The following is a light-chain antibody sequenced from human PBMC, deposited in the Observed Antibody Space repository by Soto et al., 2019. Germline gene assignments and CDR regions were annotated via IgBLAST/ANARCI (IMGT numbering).Light chain of an antibody. J-gene: IGKJ1*01. CDR2: GAS. Sequence: EIVMTHSPVTLSVSPEGKVTLSGRASQSVSSNFAWYQQTPGQPPRLLIYGASNRATGIQDRFSGSGSGTDFTLTISRLEPEDFAVYYCQQYGSSPRTFGQGTKVDIK. CDR1: QSVSSN. V-gene: IGKV3-20*01. CDR3: QQYGSSPRT.